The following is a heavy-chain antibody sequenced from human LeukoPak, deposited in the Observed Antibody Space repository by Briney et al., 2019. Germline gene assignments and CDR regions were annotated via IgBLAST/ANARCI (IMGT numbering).Heavy chain of an antibody. J-gene: IGHJ4*02. V-gene: IGHV3-7*03. CDR3: ARDPDCTTTSCFDY. Sequence: GGSLRLSCTASGFTFSTNWMAWVRQAPGKGLEWVANIKEDGSETYYVDSVKGRFIISRDNAKNSVYLQMSSLRAEDTAVYYCARDPDCTTTSCFDYWGQGTLVTVSS. CDR1: GFTFSTNW. CDR2: IKEDGSET. D-gene: IGHD2-2*01.